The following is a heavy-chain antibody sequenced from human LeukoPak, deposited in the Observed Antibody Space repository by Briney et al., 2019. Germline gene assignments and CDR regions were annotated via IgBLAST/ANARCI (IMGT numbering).Heavy chain of an antibody. D-gene: IGHD3-10*01. CDR1: RFTFSSYW. CDR3: ARVQLYYYGSGSYYNPPSLAFDI. J-gene: IGHJ3*02. V-gene: IGHV3-7*03. Sequence: PGGSLRLSCAASRFTFSSYWMSWVRQAPGKGLDWVANIKQDGSDKYYVDSVKGRFTISRDNAKNSLYLQMNSLRAEDTAVYYCARVQLYYYGSGSYYNPPSLAFDIWGQGTMVTVSS. CDR2: IKQDGSDK.